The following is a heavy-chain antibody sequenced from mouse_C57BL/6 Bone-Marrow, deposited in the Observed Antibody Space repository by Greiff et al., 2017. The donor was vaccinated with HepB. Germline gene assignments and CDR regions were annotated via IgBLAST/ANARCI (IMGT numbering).Heavy chain of an antibody. V-gene: IGHV1-63*01. J-gene: IGHJ2*01. Sequence: VQLKESGAELVRPGTSVKMSCKASGYTFTNYWIGWAKQRPGHGLEWIGDIYPGGGYTNYNEKFKGKATLTADKSSSTAYMQFSSLTSEDSAIYYCARSWSTYYFAYWGQGTTLTVSS. CDR1: GYTFTNYW. CDR3: ARSWSTYYFAY. CDR2: IYPGGGYT. D-gene: IGHD5-1*01.